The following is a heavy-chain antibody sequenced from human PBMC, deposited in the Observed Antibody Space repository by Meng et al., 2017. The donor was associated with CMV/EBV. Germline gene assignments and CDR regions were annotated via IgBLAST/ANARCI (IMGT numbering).Heavy chain of an antibody. Sequence: GESLKISCKGSGYTFTSYWIGWVRQMPGKGLEWMGIIYPADSDTRYSPSFQGQVTISADKSISTAYLQWSSLKASDTAIYYCARHCLSYDCVWGSYTPGAEPPDYWGQGSLVTVSS. D-gene: IGHD3-16*01. CDR1: GYTFTSYW. V-gene: IGHV5-51*01. CDR3: ARHCLSYDCVWGSYTPGAEPPDY. J-gene: IGHJ4*02. CDR2: IYPADSDT.